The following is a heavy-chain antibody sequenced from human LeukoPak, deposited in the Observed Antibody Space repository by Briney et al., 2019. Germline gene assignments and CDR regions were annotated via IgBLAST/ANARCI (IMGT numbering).Heavy chain of an antibody. CDR1: GYTFTGYY. J-gene: IGHJ4*02. D-gene: IGHD1-26*01. CDR2: INPNSGGT. Sequence: ASVKVSCKASGYTFTGYYMLWVRQAPGQGLEWMGWINPNSGGTNYAQKFQGRVTMTRDTSISTAYMELSRLRSDDTAVYYCASEYSGSYYGGVDYWGQGTLVTVSS. V-gene: IGHV1-2*02. CDR3: ASEYSGSYYGGVDY.